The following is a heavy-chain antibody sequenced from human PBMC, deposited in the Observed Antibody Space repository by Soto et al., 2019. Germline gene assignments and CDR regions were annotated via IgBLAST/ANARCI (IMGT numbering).Heavy chain of an antibody. CDR1: GYTFTSYG. J-gene: IGHJ6*02. CDR2: ISAYNGNT. Sequence: GASVKVSCKASGYTFTSYGISWVRQAPGQGPEWMGWISAYNGNTNYAQKLQGRVTMTTDTSTSTAYMELRSLRSDDTAVYYCASTTVDYYYYGMDVWGQGTTVTVSS. D-gene: IGHD4-17*01. CDR3: ASTTVDYYYYGMDV. V-gene: IGHV1-18*04.